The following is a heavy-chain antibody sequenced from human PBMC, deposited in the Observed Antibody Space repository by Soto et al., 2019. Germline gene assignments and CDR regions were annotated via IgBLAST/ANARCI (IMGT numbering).Heavy chain of an antibody. D-gene: IGHD6-13*01. CDR3: ARGGVGIAAAGIHY. Sequence: SETLSLTCAVYGGSFSGYYWSWIRQPPGKGLEWIGEINHSGSTNYNPSLKSRVTISVDTSKNQFSLKLSSVTAADTAVYYCARGGVGIAAAGIHYWGQGTLVTVSS. CDR1: GGSFSGYY. CDR2: INHSGST. J-gene: IGHJ4*02. V-gene: IGHV4-34*01.